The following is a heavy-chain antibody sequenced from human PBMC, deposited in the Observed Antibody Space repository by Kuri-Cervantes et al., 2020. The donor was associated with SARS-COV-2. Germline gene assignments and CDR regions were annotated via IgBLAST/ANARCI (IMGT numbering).Heavy chain of an antibody. J-gene: IGHJ1*01. CDR2: INHSGST. Sequence: GSLRLSCAVYGGSFSGYCWSWIRQPPGKGLEWIGEINHSGSTNYNPSLKSRVTISVDTSKNQFSLKLSSVTAADTAVYYCARRGPTTVTTFTSLAEVGFQHWGQGTLVTVSS. D-gene: IGHD4-17*01. CDR3: ARRGPTTVTTFTSLAEVGFQH. V-gene: IGHV4-34*01. CDR1: GGSFSGYC.